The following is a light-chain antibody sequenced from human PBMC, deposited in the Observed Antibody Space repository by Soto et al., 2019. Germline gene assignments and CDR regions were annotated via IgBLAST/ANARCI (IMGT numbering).Light chain of an antibody. Sequence: DNVLTQSPATLSLSPGERATLSCRASQSIGSYLAWYQQKPGQAPRLLIYDASNRATGIPARFSGSGSETDFAVTIDSLEPDDFAVYYCPHRKFGQLNFGPGTDVNI. CDR3: PHRKFGQLN. V-gene: IGKV3-11*01. CDR2: DAS. J-gene: IGKJ3*01. CDR1: QSIGSY.